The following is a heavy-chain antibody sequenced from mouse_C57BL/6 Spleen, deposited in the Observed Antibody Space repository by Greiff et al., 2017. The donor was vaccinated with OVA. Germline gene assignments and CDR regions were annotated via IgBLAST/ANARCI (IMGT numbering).Heavy chain of an antibody. D-gene: IGHD1-1*01. V-gene: IGHV5-16*01. J-gene: IGHJ1*03. CDR3: AREALFITTVVARYFDV. CDR2: LIYDGIST. CDR1: VFPFSASY. Sequence: VQGVASEGGLVQPGSSLKLSCPSSVFPFSASYFPFFPPFPYHFLYWVANLIYDGISTYFLDSLKSRFIISRDNAKNILYLQMSSRKSEDTATYYCAREALFITTVVARYFDVWGTGTTVTVSS.